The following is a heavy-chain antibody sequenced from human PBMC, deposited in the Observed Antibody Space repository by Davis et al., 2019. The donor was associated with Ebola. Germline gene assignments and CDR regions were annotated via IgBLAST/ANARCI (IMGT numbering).Heavy chain of an antibody. CDR2: IIPILGIA. J-gene: IGHJ4*02. CDR3: ARDGRWLQYHY. CDR1: GGTSSSYA. V-gene: IGHV1-69*04. Sequence: SVKVSCKASGGTSSSYAISSVRQSPGQGLEWMGRIIPILGIANYAQKFQDRVTITADKSTSTAYMELSSLSSEDTAVYYCARDGRWLQYHYWGQGTLVTVSS. D-gene: IGHD5-24*01.